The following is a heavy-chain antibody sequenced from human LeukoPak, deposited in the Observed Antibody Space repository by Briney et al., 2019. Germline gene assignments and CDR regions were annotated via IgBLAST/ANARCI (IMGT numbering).Heavy chain of an antibody. D-gene: IGHD4-17*01. CDR3: ARRLRTVTRFSDY. J-gene: IGHJ4*02. CDR1: GCTFDDYG. Sequence: GGSLRLSCAASGCTFDDYGMSWVRQAPGKGLECVSVIYSGGSTYYADSVKGRFTISRDNSKNTLYLQMNSLRAEDTAVYYCARRLRTVTRFSDYWGQGTLVTVSS. CDR2: IYSGGST. V-gene: IGHV3-53*01.